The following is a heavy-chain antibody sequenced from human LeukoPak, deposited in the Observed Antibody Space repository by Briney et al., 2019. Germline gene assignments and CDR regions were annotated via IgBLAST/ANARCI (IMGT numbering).Heavy chain of an antibody. CDR2: ISYAGSNN. J-gene: IGHJ6*02. V-gene: IGHV3-30-3*01. D-gene: IGHD3-10*01. CDR1: GFIFSRYA. Sequence: GGSLRLSCAASGFIFSRYAMHWVRQAPGKGLEWVARISYAGSNNYYADSVKGRFTISSDNPKNTLYLQMDSLRAEDTAVYYCARAAHTTYVLGRYYYYAMDVWGQGTTVTVSS. CDR3: ARAAHTTYVLGRYYYYAMDV.